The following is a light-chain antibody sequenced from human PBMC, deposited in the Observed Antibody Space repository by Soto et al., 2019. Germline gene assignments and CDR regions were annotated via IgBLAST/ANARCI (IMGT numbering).Light chain of an antibody. J-gene: IGKJ1*01. Sequence: EVVMTQSPATLSVSQGERATVSCRASQTVSGNLAWYQQRPGQAPRLLIYGASTRATGIPARFSGSGSGTEFTLTISSLQSEDFAVYYCQQYNNWPPWTFGQGTKVDI. CDR3: QQYNNWPPWT. CDR1: QTVSGN. V-gene: IGKV3-15*01. CDR2: GAS.